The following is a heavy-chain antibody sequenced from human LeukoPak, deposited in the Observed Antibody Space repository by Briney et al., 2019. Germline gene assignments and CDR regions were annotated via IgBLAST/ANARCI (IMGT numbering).Heavy chain of an antibody. D-gene: IGHD3-10*01. CDR3: TNIYGSGNLEAGY. V-gene: IGHV3-7*01. CDR1: GFTFSEFW. Sequence: PGGSLRLSCAASGFTFSEFWMSWVRQAPGKGLEWVANIKQDGSEKYYVDSVKGRFTISRDNAKNSLYLQMNSLRAEDTAMYYCTNIYGSGNLEAGYWGQGTLVTVSS. J-gene: IGHJ4*02. CDR2: IKQDGSEK.